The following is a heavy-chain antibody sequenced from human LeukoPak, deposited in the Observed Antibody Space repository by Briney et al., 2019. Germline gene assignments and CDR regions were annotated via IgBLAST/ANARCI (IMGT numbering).Heavy chain of an antibody. D-gene: IGHD7-27*01. CDR2: ITNDGSST. V-gene: IGHV3-74*01. J-gene: IGHJ4*02. CDR1: GLTFSSHW. Sequence: PGGSLRLSCAASGLTFSSHWMHWVRQAPGKGLVWVSRITNDGSSTTYADSVKGRFTISRDNAKNTLYLQMDSLRAEDTAIYYCARSPSYYDYWGQGTLVTVSS. CDR3: ARSPSYYDY.